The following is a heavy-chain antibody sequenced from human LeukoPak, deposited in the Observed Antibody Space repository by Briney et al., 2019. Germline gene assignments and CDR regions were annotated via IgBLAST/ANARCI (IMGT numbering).Heavy chain of an antibody. J-gene: IGHJ6*02. CDR1: GGSISSYY. Sequence: ETLSLTCTVSGGSISSYYWSWIRQPPGKGLEWVSAISGSGGSTYYADSVKGRFTISRDNSKNTLYLQMNSLRAEDTAVYYCAKDLGYYGSGSYYSDYYGMDVWGQGTTVTVSS. V-gene: IGHV3-23*01. CDR2: ISGSGGST. CDR3: AKDLGYYGSGSYYSDYYGMDV. D-gene: IGHD3-10*01.